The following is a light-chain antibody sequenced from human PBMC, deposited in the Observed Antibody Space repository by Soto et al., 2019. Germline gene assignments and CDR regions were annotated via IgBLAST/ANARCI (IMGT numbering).Light chain of an antibody. J-gene: IGKJ1*01. V-gene: IGKV3-15*01. Sequence: ERVMTPSPANLSVSPGEGATLSCRASQSVSSKLAWYQQKPGQAPRLLIYGASTRATGIPARFSGSGSGTEFTLIISSLQSEDSAVYYCQQYNSWRWTFGQGTKVDI. CDR3: QQYNSWRWT. CDR1: QSVSSK. CDR2: GAS.